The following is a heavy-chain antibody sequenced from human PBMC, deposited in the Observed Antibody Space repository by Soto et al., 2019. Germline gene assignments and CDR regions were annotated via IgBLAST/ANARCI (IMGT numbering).Heavy chain of an antibody. J-gene: IGHJ5*02. D-gene: IGHD3-10*01. CDR3: ARGRFGKLFGVDWLAP. CDR2: INHAGST. Sequence: QLQLQESGSGLVKPSQTLSLTCGVSGGSISSTGYSWSWIRQPPGKGLDWIGDINHAGSTHYNPSLKSRATIDVYTSNNQFSLMLTSVTATDTAVYYCARGRFGKLFGVDWLAPWGQGTLVTVSS. CDR1: GGSISSTGYS. V-gene: IGHV4-30-2*01.